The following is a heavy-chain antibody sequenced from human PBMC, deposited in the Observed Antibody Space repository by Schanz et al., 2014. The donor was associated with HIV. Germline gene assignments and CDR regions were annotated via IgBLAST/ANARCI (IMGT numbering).Heavy chain of an antibody. CDR2: ISYDGSNK. D-gene: IGHD6-6*01. V-gene: IGHV3-30*03. CDR3: ARDYPYSSSSNYFDY. CDR1: GFTFSSYG. J-gene: IGHJ4*02. Sequence: QVQLVESGGGVVQPGRSLRLSCAASGFTFSSYGMHWVRQAPGKGLEWVALISYDGSNKYYADSVKGRFTISRDNSKNTLYLQVNSLRADDTAVYYCARDYPYSSSSNYFDYWGQGTLVTVSS.